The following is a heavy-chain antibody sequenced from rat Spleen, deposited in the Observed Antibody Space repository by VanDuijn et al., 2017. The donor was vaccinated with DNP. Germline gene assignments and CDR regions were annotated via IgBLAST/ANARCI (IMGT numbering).Heavy chain of an antibody. D-gene: IGHD3-8*01. CDR1: GFPFSNYD. J-gene: IGHJ2*01. Sequence: EVQLVESGGGLVQPGRSMKLSGAASGFPFSNYDMTWVGQAPTKGLEWVASFVVGGGNIYYRDSVKGRFTISRDNAKNTQYLQMNSLRSEDTATYYCTSNPHIRTAAPFDYWGQGVMVTVSS. V-gene: IGHV5S13*01. CDR3: TSNPHIRTAAPFDY. CDR2: FVVGGGNI.